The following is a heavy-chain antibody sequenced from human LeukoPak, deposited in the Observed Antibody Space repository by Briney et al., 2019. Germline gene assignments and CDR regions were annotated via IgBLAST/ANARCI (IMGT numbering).Heavy chain of an antibody. D-gene: IGHD6-6*01. Sequence: SETLSLTCTVSGGFISSGGYYWSWIRQHPGKGLEWIGYIYYSGSTYYNPSLKSRVTISVDTSKNQFSLKLSSVTAAGTAVYYCARDIGSGSSSFDYWGQGTLVTVSS. CDR3: ARDIGSGSSSFDY. CDR2: IYYSGST. V-gene: IGHV4-31*03. J-gene: IGHJ4*02. CDR1: GGFISSGGYY.